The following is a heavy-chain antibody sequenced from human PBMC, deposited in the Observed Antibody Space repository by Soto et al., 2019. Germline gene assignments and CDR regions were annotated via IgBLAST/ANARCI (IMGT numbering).Heavy chain of an antibody. V-gene: IGHV4-30-2*01. Sequence: PSETLSLTCAVSGGSISSGGYSWSWIRQPPGKGLEWIGYIYHSGSTYYNPSLKSRVTISVDRSKNQFSLKLSSVTAADTAVYYCARHSGIAAAGTQNWWANYYYYYGMDVWGQGTTVTVSS. J-gene: IGHJ6*02. CDR1: GGSISSGGYS. CDR2: IYHSGST. CDR3: ARHSGIAAAGTQNWWANYYYYYGMDV. D-gene: IGHD6-13*01.